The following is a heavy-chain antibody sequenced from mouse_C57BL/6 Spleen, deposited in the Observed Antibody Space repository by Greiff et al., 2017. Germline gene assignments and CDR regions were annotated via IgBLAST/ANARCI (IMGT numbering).Heavy chain of an antibody. CDR1: GFTFNTYA. V-gene: IGHV10-3*01. CDR2: KRRKSSNYAT. CDR3: VYDYDDAVYY. J-gene: IGHJ4*01. Sequence: EVMLVESGGGLVQPKGSLKLSCAATGFTFNTYAMHWVRQAPGKGLEWVARKRRKSSNYATYYADSVKDRFTISRDVSQSMLYLQINNLKTEDTAMYYCVYDYDDAVYYWGQGTSVTVSS. D-gene: IGHD2-4*01.